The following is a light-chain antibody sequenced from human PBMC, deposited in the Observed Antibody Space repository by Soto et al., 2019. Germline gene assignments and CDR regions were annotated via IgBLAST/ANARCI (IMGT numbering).Light chain of an antibody. Sequence: QSALTQPASVSGSPGQSITISCTGTSSDIGGSNYVSWYQQHPGKAPKLMIYEVSNRPSGVSNRFSSSKSGNTASLTISGLQAEDEANYYCSSSTSSSTLVVFGGGTKLTVL. CDR2: EVS. J-gene: IGLJ2*01. CDR1: SSDIGGSNY. V-gene: IGLV2-14*01. CDR3: SSSTSSSTLVV.